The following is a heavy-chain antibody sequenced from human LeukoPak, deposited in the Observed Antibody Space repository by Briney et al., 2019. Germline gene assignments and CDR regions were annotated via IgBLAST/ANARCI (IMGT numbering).Heavy chain of an antibody. CDR1: GINFSDHW. CDR3: ARERMDTMGDAFDI. J-gene: IGHJ3*02. CDR2: INSDGGNT. V-gene: IGHV3-74*01. D-gene: IGHD5-12*01. Sequence: GGSLRLSCAASGINFSDHWMHWVRQAPGKGLVWISRINSDGGNTNYADSVKGRFTISRDNGENTLYLQMNSLRAEDTAVYYCARERMDTMGDAFDIWGQGTMVTVSS.